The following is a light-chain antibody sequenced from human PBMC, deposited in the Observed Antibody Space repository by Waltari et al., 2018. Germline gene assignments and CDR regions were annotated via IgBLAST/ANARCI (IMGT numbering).Light chain of an antibody. CDR2: DVG. V-gene: IGLV2-14*03. CDR1: RGDVGSSNY. Sequence: QSALTQPASVSGSPGQSVIISCTGSRGDVGSSNYVSWYQQRPGKTPKVIIYDVGVRPSGISNRFSGSKSDNTASLTSSGLQAEDEADYFCSSYTTSKTWVFGGGTRVIVL. J-gene: IGLJ3*02. CDR3: SSYTTSKTWV.